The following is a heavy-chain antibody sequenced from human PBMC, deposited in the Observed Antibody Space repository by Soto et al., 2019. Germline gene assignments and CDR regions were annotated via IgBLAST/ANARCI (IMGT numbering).Heavy chain of an antibody. CDR3: TTSGRTWPDSFDF. J-gene: IGHJ3*01. V-gene: IGHV4-34*01. CDR1: GLSFNSDF. Sequence: PSADLSINCAGYGLSFNSDFSNWVRQPPGKGLEWIGEATPYGRSNYKPSLKSRVTISKDTSKNQFSLEVRSLTAADTAVYYCTTSGRTWPDSFDFWGQGAMVTVSS. CDR2: ATPYGRS.